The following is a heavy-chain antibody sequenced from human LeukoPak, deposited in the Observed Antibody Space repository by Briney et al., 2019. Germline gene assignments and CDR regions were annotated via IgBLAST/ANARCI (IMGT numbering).Heavy chain of an antibody. CDR3: AREADIVVVPAAHRYNWFDP. D-gene: IGHD2-2*01. CDR2: INPNSGGT. Sequence: ASVKVSCKASGYTFTGYYMHWVRQAPGQGLEWMGWINPNSGGTNYAQKFQGRVTMTRDTSISTAYMELSRLRSDDTAVYYCAREADIVVVPAAHRYNWFDPWGQGTLVTASS. V-gene: IGHV1-2*02. CDR1: GYTFTGYY. J-gene: IGHJ5*02.